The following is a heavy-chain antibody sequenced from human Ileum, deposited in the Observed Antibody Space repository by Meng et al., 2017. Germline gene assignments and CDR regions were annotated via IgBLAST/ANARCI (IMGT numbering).Heavy chain of an antibody. J-gene: IGHJ4*02. CDR3: ARDLRGIAAAGIFDY. CDR2: IYNSGTT. V-gene: IGHV4-4*09. D-gene: IGHD6-13*01. Sequence: SETLSLTCTVSGGSISSYYWSWIRQPPGKGLEWIGLIYNSGTTNYNPSLKSRVTISVDTSKNQFSLKLSSVTAADTAVYYCARDLRGIAAAGIFDYWGQGTLVTVSS. CDR1: GGSISSYY.